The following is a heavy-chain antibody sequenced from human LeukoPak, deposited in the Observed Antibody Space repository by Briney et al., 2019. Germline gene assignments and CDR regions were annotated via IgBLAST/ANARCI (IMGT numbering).Heavy chain of an antibody. CDR1: GGSISSSSYY. J-gene: IGHJ3*02. V-gene: IGHV4-39*01. D-gene: IGHD1-26*01. Sequence: PSETLSLTCTVSGGSISSSSYYWGWIRQPPGKGLEWIGSIYYSGSTYYNPSLKSRVTISVDTSKNQFSLKLSSVTAADTAVYYCARQGLIVGATRDASDIWGQGTMVTVSS. CDR2: IYYSGST. CDR3: ARQGLIVGATRDASDI.